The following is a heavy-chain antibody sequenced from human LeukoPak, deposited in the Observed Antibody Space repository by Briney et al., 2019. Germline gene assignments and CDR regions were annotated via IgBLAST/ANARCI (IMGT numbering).Heavy chain of an antibody. D-gene: IGHD3-16*01. CDR3: ARGGPYYDYVWGSYTFDY. CDR1: GYTFTSYG. Sequence: ASVKVSCKASGYTFTSYGISWVRQAPGQGLEWKGWISAYNGNTNYAQKLQGRVTMTTDTSTSTAYMELRSLRSDDTAVYYCARGGPYYDYVWGSYTFDYWGQGTLVTVSS. V-gene: IGHV1-18*01. CDR2: ISAYNGNT. J-gene: IGHJ4*02.